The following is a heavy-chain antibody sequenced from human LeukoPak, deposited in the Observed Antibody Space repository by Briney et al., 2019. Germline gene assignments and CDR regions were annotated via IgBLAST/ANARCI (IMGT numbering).Heavy chain of an antibody. Sequence: GGSLRLSCAASGFTFSVYAMTWVRQAPGKGLEWVSTISGSGGSTYYGDSVKGRFTISRDNSKNTLYLQMNSLRAEDTAVYYCAKGGPFSSRMTTVTPFDYWGQGTLVTVPS. J-gene: IGHJ4*02. CDR2: ISGSGGST. CDR1: GFTFSVYA. D-gene: IGHD4-17*01. CDR3: AKGGPFSSRMTTVTPFDY. V-gene: IGHV3-23*01.